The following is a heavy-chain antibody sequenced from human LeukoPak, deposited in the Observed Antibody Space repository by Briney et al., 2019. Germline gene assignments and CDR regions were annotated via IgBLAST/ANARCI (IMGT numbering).Heavy chain of an antibody. CDR2: ISSDGSNK. CDR1: GFTFSSYA. J-gene: IGHJ4*02. Sequence: GGSLRLSCAASGFTFSSYAMHWVRQAPGKGLEWVAVISSDGSNKYYADSVKGRFTISRDNSKNTLYLQMNSLRAEDTAVYYCAKASSGRNYFDYWGQGTLVTVSS. D-gene: IGHD3-10*01. V-gene: IGHV3-30-3*01. CDR3: AKASSGRNYFDY.